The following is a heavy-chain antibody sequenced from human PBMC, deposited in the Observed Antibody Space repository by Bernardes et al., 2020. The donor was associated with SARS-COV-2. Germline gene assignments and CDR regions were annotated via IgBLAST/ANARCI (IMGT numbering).Heavy chain of an antibody. CDR1: GSSISDF. Sequence: SETLSLTCTVSGSSISDFWSWIRQPPGKGLEWIGFISSTGSTNYNPSLKSRVTMSIDTSKNHFSLNLNSVTAADTAMYYCARGGASCPGWTDFDSWGQGTLVTISS. CDR2: ISSTGST. J-gene: IGHJ4*02. V-gene: IGHV4-59*01. CDR3: ARGGASCPGWTDFDS. D-gene: IGHD2-2*01.